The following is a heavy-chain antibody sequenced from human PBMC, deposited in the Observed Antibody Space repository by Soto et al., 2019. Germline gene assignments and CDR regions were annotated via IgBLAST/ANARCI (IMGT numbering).Heavy chain of an antibody. CDR2: INAGNGNT. D-gene: IGHD2-21*02. Sequence: QVQLVQSGAEVKKPGASVKVSCKASGYTFTSYAMHWVRQAPGQRLEWMGWINAGNGNTKYSQKFQGRVTITRDTSASTAYMELSSLRSEDTAVYYCARERGASSGGGDPRRSDYFDYWGRGTLVTVSS. J-gene: IGHJ4*02. CDR3: ARERGASSGGGDPRRSDYFDY. V-gene: IGHV1-3*01. CDR1: GYTFTSYA.